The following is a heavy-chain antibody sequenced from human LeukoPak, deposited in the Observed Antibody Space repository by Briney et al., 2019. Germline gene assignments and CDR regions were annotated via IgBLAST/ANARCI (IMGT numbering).Heavy chain of an antibody. CDR2: ISTSGDTI. CDR1: GFTFSSYE. V-gene: IGHV3-48*03. CDR3: ARAEYDYGTIDY. D-gene: IGHD4-17*01. Sequence: GGSLRLSCAASGFTFSSYEMNWVRQAPGKGLEWVAYISTSGDTIYYADSVKGRFTISRDNAKNSLYLQMNSLRAEDTAVYYCARAEYDYGTIDYWGQGTLVTVSS. J-gene: IGHJ4*02.